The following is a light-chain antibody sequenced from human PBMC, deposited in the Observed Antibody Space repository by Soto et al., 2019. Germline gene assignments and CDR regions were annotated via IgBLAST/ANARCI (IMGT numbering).Light chain of an antibody. CDR1: SSNIGSNY. CDR2: RNN. CDR3: AAWDDSLSGPV. Sequence: QSVLTQPPSASGTPGQRVTISCSGSSSNIGSNYVYWYQQLPGTAPKLLIYRNNQRPSGVPDRFSGSKSGTSASLAISGLRSADEADYYCAAWDDSLSGPVFGGGTKLTVL. J-gene: IGLJ2*01. V-gene: IGLV1-47*01.